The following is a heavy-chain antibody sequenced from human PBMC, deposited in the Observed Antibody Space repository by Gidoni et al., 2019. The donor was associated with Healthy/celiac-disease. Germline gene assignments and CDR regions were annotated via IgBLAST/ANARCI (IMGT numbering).Heavy chain of an antibody. CDR2: RKEDGSEK. CDR3: ARDDGRYSSGWYDWFDP. J-gene: IGHJ5*02. D-gene: IGHD6-19*01. Sequence: EVQLVESGGGLVQPGGSLRLSCAASGFPFNNYWMSWVRQAPGKGLEWVANRKEDGSEKYYVDSVKGRFTISRDNAKHSLYLQMNSLRAEDTAVYYCARDDGRYSSGWYDWFDPWGQGTLVTVSS. CDR1: GFPFNNYW. V-gene: IGHV3-7*01.